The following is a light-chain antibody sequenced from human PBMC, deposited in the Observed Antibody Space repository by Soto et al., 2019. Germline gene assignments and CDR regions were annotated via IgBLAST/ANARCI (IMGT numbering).Light chain of an antibody. CDR3: QHYSDSPT. CDR1: EGVGLK. J-gene: IGKJ1*01. V-gene: IGKV3-15*01. Sequence: EIVMTQSPATLSVSPGERVTLSCRASEGVGLKLAWYQLKPGLPPRLLFYDASTRATGLPARLSGSGAGTEFTLSISSLQSEDFATYYCQHYSDSPTFGQGTK. CDR2: DAS.